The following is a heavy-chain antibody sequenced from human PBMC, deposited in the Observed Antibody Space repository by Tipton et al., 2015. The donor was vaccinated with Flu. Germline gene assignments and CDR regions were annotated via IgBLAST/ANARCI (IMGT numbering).Heavy chain of an antibody. J-gene: IGHJ5*02. CDR1: GGSISSSSYC. CDR2: IYYSGST. V-gene: IGHV4-39*07. D-gene: IGHD5-18*01. Sequence: TLSLTCTVSGGSISSSSYCWGWIRQPPGKGLEWIGSIYYSGSTYYNPSLKSRVTISVDTSKNQFSLKLSSVTAADTAVYYCARVGTAMFDPWGQGTLVTVSS. CDR3: ARVGTAMFDP.